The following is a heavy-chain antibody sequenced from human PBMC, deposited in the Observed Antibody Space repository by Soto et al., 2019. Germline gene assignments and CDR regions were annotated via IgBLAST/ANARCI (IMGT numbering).Heavy chain of an antibody. D-gene: IGHD3-16*01. CDR2: SSSSSSYI. CDR1: GFTFSSYS. Sequence: GGSLRLSCAASGFTFSSYSMNWVRQAPGKGLEWVSSSSSSSSYIYYADSVKGRFTISRDNAKNSLYLQMNSLRAEDTAVYYCARASQKGWGSRDAFDIWGQGTMVTVSS. J-gene: IGHJ3*02. V-gene: IGHV3-21*01. CDR3: ARASQKGWGSRDAFDI.